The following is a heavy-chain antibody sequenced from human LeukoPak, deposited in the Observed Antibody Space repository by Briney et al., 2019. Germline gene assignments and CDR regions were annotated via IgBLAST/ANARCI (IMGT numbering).Heavy chain of an antibody. D-gene: IGHD3-10*01. Sequence: PGGSLRLSCAASGFTFSSYWMSWVRQAPGKGLEWVSAISGSGGSTYYADSVKGRFTISRDNSKNTLYLQMNSLRAEDTAVYYCARDSYYYGSGSLAPSYWGQGTLVTVSS. CDR3: ARDSYYYGSGSLAPSY. CDR1: GFTFSSYW. V-gene: IGHV3-23*01. CDR2: ISGSGGST. J-gene: IGHJ4*02.